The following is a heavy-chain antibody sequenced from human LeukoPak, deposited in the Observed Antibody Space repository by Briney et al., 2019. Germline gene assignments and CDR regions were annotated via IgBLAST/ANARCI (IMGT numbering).Heavy chain of an antibody. CDR2: ISYIGST. J-gene: IGHJ3*02. D-gene: IGHD4-17*01. CDR3: ARDLVTVTKGFDI. V-gene: IGHV4-59*11. CDR1: DDSFSSQY. Sequence: SETLSLTCAVSDDSFSSQYWTWIRQPPGKGLEWIGYISYIGSTNYNPSLKSRVTISIDTSRNQFSLRLSSVTAADTAVYYCARDLVTVTKGFDIWGQGTMVSVSS.